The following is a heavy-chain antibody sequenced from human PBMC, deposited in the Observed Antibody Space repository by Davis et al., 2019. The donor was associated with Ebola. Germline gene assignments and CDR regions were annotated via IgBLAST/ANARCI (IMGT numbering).Heavy chain of an antibody. D-gene: IGHD1-26*01. CDR1: GFTFSSYG. Sequence: GESLKISCAASGFTFSSYGMHWVRQAPGKGLEWVAVISYDGSNKYYADSVKGRFTISRDNSKNTLYLQMDSLRAEDTAVYYCARETVSGSYLYYYGMDVWGLGTTVTVSS. CDR2: ISYDGSNK. V-gene: IGHV3-30*03. CDR3: ARETVSGSYLYYYGMDV. J-gene: IGHJ6*02.